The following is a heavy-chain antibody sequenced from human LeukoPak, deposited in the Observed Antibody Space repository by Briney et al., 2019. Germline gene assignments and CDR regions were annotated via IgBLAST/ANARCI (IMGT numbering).Heavy chain of an antibody. CDR1: GDSVSSNSAA. J-gene: IGHJ4*02. CDR3: AREASGRDGYNRGDYYFDY. V-gene: IGHV6-1*01. Sequence: SQTLSLTCAISGDSVSSNSAAWNWIRQSPSRGLEWLGRTYYRSKWYNDYAVSVKSRITINPDTSKNQFSLQLNSVTPEDTAVYYRAREASGRDGYNRGDYYFDYWGQGALVTVSS. D-gene: IGHD5-12*01. CDR2: TYYRSKWYN.